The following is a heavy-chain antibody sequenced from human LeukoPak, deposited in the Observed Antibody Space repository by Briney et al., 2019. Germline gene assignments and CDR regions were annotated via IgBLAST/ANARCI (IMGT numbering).Heavy chain of an antibody. V-gene: IGHV4-31*03. D-gene: IGHD3-10*01. CDR2: IYYSGST. CDR1: GGSISSCVYY. CDR3: ARSIFGDLFRTRYGSGGNAFDI. Sequence: PSESLSLTCTVSGGSISSCVYYWSWIRQHQGKGLEWIGYIYYSGSTYYNPSLKRRVTISVDTSKNQFSLKLSSVTAEDTAVYYCARSIFGDLFRTRYGSGGNAFDIWGQGTMVTVSS. J-gene: IGHJ3*02.